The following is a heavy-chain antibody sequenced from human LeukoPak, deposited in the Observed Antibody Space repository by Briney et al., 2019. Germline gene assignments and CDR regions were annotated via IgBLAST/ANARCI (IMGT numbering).Heavy chain of an antibody. V-gene: IGHV3-30-3*01. CDR1: GFTFSSYA. CDR2: ISYDGSNK. D-gene: IGHD3-22*01. CDR3: ARDLVSYYDSSGYLDY. J-gene: IGHJ4*02. Sequence: GGSLRLSCAASGFTFSSYAMHWVRQAPGKGLEWVAVISYDGSNKYYADSVKGRFTISRDNSKNTLYLQMNSLRAEDTAVYYCARDLVSYYDSSGYLDYWGQGTLVTVSS.